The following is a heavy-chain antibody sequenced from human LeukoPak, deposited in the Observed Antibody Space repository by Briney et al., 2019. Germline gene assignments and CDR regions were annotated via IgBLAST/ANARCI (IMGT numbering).Heavy chain of an antibody. J-gene: IGHJ4*02. CDR3: GKDASNLVAATAIDS. D-gene: IGHD2-15*01. V-gene: IGHV3-30*02. CDR1: GFTFRSYG. Sequence: GGSLRLSCGASGFTFRSYGMHWVRQAPGKGLEWVAFSRYDGSNKDYADSVKGRFTISRDNSKNTLDLEMNSLRAEDTAVYYCGKDASNLVAATAIDSWGQGTLVTVSS. CDR2: SRYDGSNK.